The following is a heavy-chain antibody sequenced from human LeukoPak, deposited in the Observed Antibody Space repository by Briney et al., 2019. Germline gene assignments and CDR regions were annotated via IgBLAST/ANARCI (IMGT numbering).Heavy chain of an antibody. J-gene: IGHJ4*02. V-gene: IGHV4-39*07. D-gene: IGHD6-13*01. CDR2: IYYSGST. CDR1: GGSISSSSYY. Sequence: PSETLSLTCTVSGGSISSSSYYWGWIRQPPGKGLEWIGSIYYSGSTNYNPSLKSQVTISVDTSKNQFSLNLTSVTAADTAVYYCARGAAAGTRLDYWGQGTLVTVSS. CDR3: ARGAAAGTRLDY.